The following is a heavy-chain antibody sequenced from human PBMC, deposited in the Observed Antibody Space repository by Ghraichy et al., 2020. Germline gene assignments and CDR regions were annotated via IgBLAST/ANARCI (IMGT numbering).Heavy chain of an antibody. V-gene: IGHV3-7*01. D-gene: IGHD3-16*01. CDR3: TRGGTREFDY. Sequence: SCAASGFTFSNYWMAWARQAPGKGLDWVANIKPDGRKTYYVDSVKGRFTISRDNAKTALYLQMSSLRAEDTAVYYCTRGGTREFDYWGQGTLVTVSS. J-gene: IGHJ4*02. CDR2: IKPDGRKT. CDR1: GFTFSNYW.